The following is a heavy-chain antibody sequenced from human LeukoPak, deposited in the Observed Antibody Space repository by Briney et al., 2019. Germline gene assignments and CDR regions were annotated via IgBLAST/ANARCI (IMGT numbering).Heavy chain of an antibody. V-gene: IGHV4-4*07. CDR2: IYTSGST. Sequence: SETLSLTCTVSGGSISSYYWSWIRQPAGKGLEWIGRIYTSGSTNYNPSLKSRVTMSVDTSKNQFSLKLSSMTAADTAVYYCARDGAPYYYGSGSQGGMDVWGQGTTVTVSS. CDR3: ARDGAPYYYGSGSQGGMDV. D-gene: IGHD3-10*01. CDR1: GGSISSYY. J-gene: IGHJ6*02.